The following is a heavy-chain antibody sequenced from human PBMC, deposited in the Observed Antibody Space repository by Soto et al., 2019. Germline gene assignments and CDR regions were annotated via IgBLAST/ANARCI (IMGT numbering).Heavy chain of an antibody. CDR2: IIPIFGTA. D-gene: IGHD3-10*01. Sequence: QVQLVQSGAEVKKPGSSVKVSCKASGGTFSSYAISWVRQAPGQGLEWMGGIIPIFGTANYAQKCQGRVKITADESTSTGYMEMSSLRSEDTAVYYCARDRGSGSYDWYFDLWGRGTLVTVSS. J-gene: IGHJ2*01. V-gene: IGHV1-69*01. CDR1: GGTFSSYA. CDR3: ARDRGSGSYDWYFDL.